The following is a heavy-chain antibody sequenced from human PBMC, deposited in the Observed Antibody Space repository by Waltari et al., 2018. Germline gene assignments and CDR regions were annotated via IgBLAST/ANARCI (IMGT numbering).Heavy chain of an antibody. J-gene: IGHJ4*02. V-gene: IGHV3-48*04. CDR1: GFTFSTYS. CDR2: ISDTSSTI. Sequence: EVYLVESGGGLVQPGGSLRLSCAASGFTFSTYSMNWVRQAPGKGLEWVSYISDTSSTIYYADSVKGRFTISRDNAKKSLYLQMNSLRAEDTAVYYCASPFDYWGQGTLVTVSS. CDR3: ASPFDY.